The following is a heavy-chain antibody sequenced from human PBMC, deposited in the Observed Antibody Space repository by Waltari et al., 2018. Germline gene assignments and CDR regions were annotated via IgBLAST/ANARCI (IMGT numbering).Heavy chain of an antibody. D-gene: IGHD5-18*01. Sequence: EVQLVQSGAEVKKPGESLKISCKGSGYSFTSYWIGWVRQMPGKGLEWMGPTDPGDSETRYSPSFQGQGTMSADKSISTAYRQWSSLKASDTAMYYCAGRHVGYSYGNSYYFDYWGQGTLVTVSS. CDR3: AGRHVGYSYGNSYYFDY. CDR2: TDPGDSET. V-gene: IGHV5-51*01. J-gene: IGHJ4*02. CDR1: GYSFTSYW.